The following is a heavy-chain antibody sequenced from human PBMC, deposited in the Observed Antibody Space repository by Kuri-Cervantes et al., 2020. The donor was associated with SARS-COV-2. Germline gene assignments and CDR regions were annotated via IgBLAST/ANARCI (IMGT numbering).Heavy chain of an antibody. CDR3: AREELVGATHWFDP. V-gene: IGHV4-34*01. CDR1: GGSFSGYY. D-gene: IGHD1-26*01. J-gene: IGHJ5*02. CDR2: INHSGST. Sequence: GSLRLSCAGYGGSFSGYYWTWIRQPPGKGLEWIGEINHSGSTNYNPSLKSRVTVSVDTSKNQFSLKLSSVTAADTAVYYCAREELVGATHWFDPWGQGTLVTVSS.